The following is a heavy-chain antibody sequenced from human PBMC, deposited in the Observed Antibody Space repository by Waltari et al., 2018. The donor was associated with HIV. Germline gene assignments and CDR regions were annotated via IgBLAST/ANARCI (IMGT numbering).Heavy chain of an antibody. CDR3: ARVSRRDGSRLFDY. Sequence: QVHLVQSGAEVKKPGASVNVACKASGYIFTAYYMHWARLDPGAGHGGRQAPGQGREWMGWINPNSGGTKYAQKFQGRANMTRATSITTVYMELSRLRSDDTAVYYCARVSRRDGSRLFDYWGPGTLVTVSS. CDR1: GYIFTAYY. CDR2: INPNSGGT. V-gene: IGHV1-2*02. J-gene: IGHJ4*02.